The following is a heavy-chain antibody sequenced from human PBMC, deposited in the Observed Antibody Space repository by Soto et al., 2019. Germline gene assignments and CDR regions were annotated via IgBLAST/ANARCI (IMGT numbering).Heavy chain of an antibody. CDR3: AKARDSSGYYRYYFDY. J-gene: IGHJ4*02. CDR2: ISGSGGST. V-gene: IGHV3-23*01. D-gene: IGHD3-22*01. CDR1: GFTFSSYA. Sequence: GGSLRLSCAASGFTFSSYAMSWVRQAPGKGLEWVSAISGSGGSTYYADSVKGRFTISRDNSKNTLYLQMNSLSAEDTAVYYCAKARDSSGYYRYYFDYWGQGTLVTVSS.